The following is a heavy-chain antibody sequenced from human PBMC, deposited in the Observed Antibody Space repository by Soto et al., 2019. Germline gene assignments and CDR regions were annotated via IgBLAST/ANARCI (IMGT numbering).Heavy chain of an antibody. D-gene: IGHD5-12*01. CDR2: ISWNSGSI. Sequence: PGGSLRLSCAASGFTFDDYAMHWVRQAPGKGLEWVSGISWNSGSIGYADSVKGRFTISRDNAKNSLYLQMNSLRAEDTALYYCAKDVSGYDLAYWGQGALVTVSS. CDR3: AKDVSGYDLAY. V-gene: IGHV3-9*01. J-gene: IGHJ4*02. CDR1: GFTFDDYA.